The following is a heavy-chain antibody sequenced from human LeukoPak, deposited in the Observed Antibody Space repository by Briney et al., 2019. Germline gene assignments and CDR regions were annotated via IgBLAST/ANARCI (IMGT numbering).Heavy chain of an antibody. J-gene: IGHJ4*02. CDR3: AKDVGKWESLHFFDY. CDR2: ISGSGAST. CDR1: GFTFSTNA. Sequence: GGSLRLSCLSAGFTFSTNAMSWVRQAPGKGLEWISGISGSGASTYYADSVTGRFTISRDNSRNTLYLQMNSLRGDDTAVYYCAKDVGKWESLHFFDYWGQGTLVTVSS. D-gene: IGHD1-26*01. V-gene: IGHV3-23*01.